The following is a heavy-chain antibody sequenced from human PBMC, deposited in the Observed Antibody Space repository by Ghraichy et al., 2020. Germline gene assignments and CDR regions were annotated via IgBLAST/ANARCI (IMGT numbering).Heavy chain of an antibody. V-gene: IGHV3-7*01. CDR3: AVGQHWYEH. D-gene: IGHD1-26*01. CDR2: IKQDGSEK. CDR1: GFTFSAYW. Sequence: GGSLRLSCGASGFTFSAYWMTWVRQAPGKGLEWVANIKQDGSEKSYVDSVRGRFTISRENAKNSLYLQMNGLRAEDTAVYYCAVGQHWYEHWGQGTLVTVSS. J-gene: IGHJ4*02.